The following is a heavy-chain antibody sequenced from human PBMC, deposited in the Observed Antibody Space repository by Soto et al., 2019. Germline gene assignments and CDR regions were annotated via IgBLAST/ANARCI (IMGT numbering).Heavy chain of an antibody. J-gene: IGHJ4*02. V-gene: IGHV4-34*01. CDR2: INHSGST. Sequence: AAETLSLTCAVYGGSFSGYYWSWIRQPPGKGLEWIGEINHSGSTNYNPSLKSRVTISVDTSKNQFSLKLSSVTDADTAVYYCARTRDGQGSDYWGKGTLVTVSS. CDR3: ARTRDGQGSDY. CDR1: GGSFSGYY.